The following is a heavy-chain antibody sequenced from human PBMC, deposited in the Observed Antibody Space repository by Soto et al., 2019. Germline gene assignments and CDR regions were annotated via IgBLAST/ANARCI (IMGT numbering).Heavy chain of an antibody. V-gene: IGHV4-34*01. J-gene: IGHJ1*01. D-gene: IGHD1-26*01. CDR3: AGVWGSYFSPLGRWGYFQH. CDR2: INHSGST. CDR1: GGSFSGYY. Sequence: PSETLSLTCAVYGGSFSGYYWSWIRQPPGKGLEWIGEINHSGSTNYNPSLKSRVTISVDTSKNQFSLKLSSVTAADTAVYYCAGVWGSYFSPLGRWGYFQHWGQGTLVTVSS.